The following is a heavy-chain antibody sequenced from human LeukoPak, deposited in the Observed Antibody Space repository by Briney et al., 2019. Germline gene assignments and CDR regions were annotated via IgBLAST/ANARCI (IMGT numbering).Heavy chain of an antibody. J-gene: IGHJ2*01. CDR1: GYSFSTYW. D-gene: IGHD3-16*01. V-gene: IGHV5-51*01. CDR2: THPGNSDT. Sequence: GEFLKISCKGSGYSFSTYWAAWVRQMPGKGLEWMGITHPGNSDTRYSPSFQGQVTISVDKSTATAYLQWSSLKASDSAIYYCARTPGSTDYRGYQYWFFDLWGRGTLVTVSS. CDR3: ARTPGSTDYRGYQYWFFDL.